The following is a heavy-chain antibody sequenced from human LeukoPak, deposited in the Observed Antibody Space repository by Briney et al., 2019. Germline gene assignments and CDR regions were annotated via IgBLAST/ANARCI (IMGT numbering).Heavy chain of an antibody. CDR3: AGPMVRVRLRAFDI. CDR1: GGSFSGYY. D-gene: IGHD3-10*01. Sequence: SETLSLTCAVYGGSFSGYYWSWIRQPPGKGLEWIGEINHSGSTNYNPSLKSRVTISVDTSKNQFFLKLSSVTAADTAVYYCAGPMVRVRLRAFDIWGQGTMVTVSS. J-gene: IGHJ3*02. CDR2: INHSGST. V-gene: IGHV4-34*01.